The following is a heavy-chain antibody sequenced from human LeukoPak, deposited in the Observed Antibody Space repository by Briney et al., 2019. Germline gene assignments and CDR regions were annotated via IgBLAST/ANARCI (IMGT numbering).Heavy chain of an antibody. CDR1: GYSISSNYF. V-gene: IGHV4-38-2*02. CDR3: ARRSSGRPVDY. Sequence: SETLSLTCTVSGYSISSNYFWGWIRQPPGKGLEWIGSTYYDGSTYYNPSLKSRVTISRDTSKDQFSLRLSSVTAADTAVYYCARRSSGRPVDYWGQGTLVTVSS. CDR2: TYYDGST. D-gene: IGHD3-3*01. J-gene: IGHJ4*02.